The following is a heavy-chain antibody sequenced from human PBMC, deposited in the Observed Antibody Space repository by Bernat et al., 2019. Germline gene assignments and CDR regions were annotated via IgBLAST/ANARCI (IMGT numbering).Heavy chain of an antibody. D-gene: IGHD5-24*01. J-gene: IGHJ4*02. V-gene: IGHV3-30*04. CDR2: ISYDGNNK. Sequence: QVQLVESGGGVVQPGRSLRLSCADSGFTFSTYAIHWVRQAPGKGLEWVAVISYDGNNKYYADSVKGRFTISRDNSKNTLYLQMNSLRAEDTGVYYCAKDRLHKGLESADFWGQGTLVIVSS. CDR1: GFTFSTYA. CDR3: AKDRLHKGLESADF.